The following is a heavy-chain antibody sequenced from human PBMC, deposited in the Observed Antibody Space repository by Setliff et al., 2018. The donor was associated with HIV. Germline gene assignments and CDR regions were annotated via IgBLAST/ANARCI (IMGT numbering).Heavy chain of an antibody. J-gene: IGHJ4*02. V-gene: IGHV3-72*01. CDR3: VRAAAGLDI. CDR1: GFTVSSNY. Sequence: GGSLRLSCAASGFTVSSNYMCWVRQAPGKGLEWVGRTRNKAYGYISEYAASVQGRFTISRDTSKDSLFLQMNNLKTEDTAVYYCVRAAAGLDIWSQGIRVTVSS. CDR2: TRNKAYGYIS.